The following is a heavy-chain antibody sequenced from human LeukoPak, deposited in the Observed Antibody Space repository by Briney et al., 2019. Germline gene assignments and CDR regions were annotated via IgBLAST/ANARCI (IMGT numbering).Heavy chain of an antibody. D-gene: IGHD3-22*01. CDR2: IYYSGST. CDR3: ARGYYDSSGYFPG. J-gene: IGHJ4*02. V-gene: IGHV4-59*08. Sequence: PSETLSLTCTVSGGSISSYYWSWIRQPPGRGLEWIGYIYYSGSTNYNPSLKSRVPISVDTSKSQFSLKLSSVTAAGTAVYYCARGYYDSSGYFPGWGQGTLVTVSS. CDR1: GGSISSYY.